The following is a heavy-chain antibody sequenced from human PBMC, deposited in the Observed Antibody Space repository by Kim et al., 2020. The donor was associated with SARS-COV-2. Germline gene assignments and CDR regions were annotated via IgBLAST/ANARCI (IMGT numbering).Heavy chain of an antibody. CDR2: T. D-gene: IGHD3-16*01. CDR3: TRERLGWYFDL. J-gene: IGHJ2*01. Sequence: TKYAAAVKGRFTISRDDCKSIAYLQMNSLKTEDTAVYYCTRERLGWYFDLWGRGTLVTVSS. V-gene: IGHV3-49*02.